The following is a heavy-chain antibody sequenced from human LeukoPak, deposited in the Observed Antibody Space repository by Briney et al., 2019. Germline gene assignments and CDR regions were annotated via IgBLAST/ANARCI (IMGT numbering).Heavy chain of an antibody. D-gene: IGHD3-3*01. Sequence: GASDKVSCKASVYTFTSYDINWVRQAPGQGREWMGWKNPNSGNTGYAQKSQGRVTTNRNTSISTAYMELSSLRSEDTAVYYCARGLGYYDFWSGYYGAPWFDYWGQGTLVTVSS. CDR3: ARGLGYYDFWSGYYGAPWFDY. CDR2: KNPNSGNT. CDR1: VYTFTSYD. J-gene: IGHJ4*02. V-gene: IGHV1-8*01.